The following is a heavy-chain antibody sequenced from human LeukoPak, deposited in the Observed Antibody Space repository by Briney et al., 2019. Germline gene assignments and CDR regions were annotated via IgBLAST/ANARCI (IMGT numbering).Heavy chain of an antibody. CDR3: ARVSVWGAFAY. CDR2: IYSGGST. Sequence: GGSLRLSRAASGFTVSNNYMSWVRQAPGKGLEWVSVIYSGGSTYYADSVKGRFTISRDNSKNTLYLQMNSLRAEDTAVYYCARVSVWGAFAYGGQGTLVTVSS. CDR1: GFTVSNNY. D-gene: IGHD3-16*01. V-gene: IGHV3-53*01. J-gene: IGHJ4*02.